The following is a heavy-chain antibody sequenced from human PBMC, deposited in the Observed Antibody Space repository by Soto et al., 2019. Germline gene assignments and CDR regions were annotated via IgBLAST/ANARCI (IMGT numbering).Heavy chain of an antibody. Sequence: ESGPTLVNPTQTLTLTCTFSGFSLSTSGVCVSWIRQPPGKALEWLALIDWDDDKYYSTSLKTRLTISKDTSKNQVVLTMTNMDPVDTATYYCARMPRPGEYYYYGMDVWGQGTTVTVSS. CDR1: GFSLSTSGVC. J-gene: IGHJ6*02. CDR3: ARMPRPGEYYYYGMDV. D-gene: IGHD3-10*01. CDR2: IDWDDDK. V-gene: IGHV2-70*01.